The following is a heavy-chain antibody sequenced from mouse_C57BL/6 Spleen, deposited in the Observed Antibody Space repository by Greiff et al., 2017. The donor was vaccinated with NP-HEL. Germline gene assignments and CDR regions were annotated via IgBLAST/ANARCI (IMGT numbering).Heavy chain of an antibody. D-gene: IGHD4-1*01. J-gene: IGHJ2*01. Sequence: EVQLQQSGPELVKPGASVKISCKASGYTFTDYYMNWVKQSHGKSLEWIGDINPNNGGTSYNQKFKGKATLTVDKSSSTAYMELRSLTSEDSAVYYCARKDWHFDYWGQGTTLTVSS. CDR1: GYTFTDYY. CDR2: INPNNGGT. CDR3: ARKDWHFDY. V-gene: IGHV1-26*01.